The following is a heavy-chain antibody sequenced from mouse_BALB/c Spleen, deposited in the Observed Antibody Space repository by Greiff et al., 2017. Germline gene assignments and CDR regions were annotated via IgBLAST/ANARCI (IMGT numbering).Heavy chain of an antibody. CDR1: GYAFSSSW. CDR3: AREGAGTYYFDY. Sequence: VQLQQSGPELVKPGASVKISCKASGYAFSSSWMNWVKQRPGQGLEWIGRIYPGDGDTNYNGKFKGKATLTADKSSSTAYMQLSSLTSVDSAVYFCAREGAGTYYFDYWGQGTTLTVSS. J-gene: IGHJ2*01. D-gene: IGHD4-1*01. V-gene: IGHV1-82*01. CDR2: IYPGDGDT.